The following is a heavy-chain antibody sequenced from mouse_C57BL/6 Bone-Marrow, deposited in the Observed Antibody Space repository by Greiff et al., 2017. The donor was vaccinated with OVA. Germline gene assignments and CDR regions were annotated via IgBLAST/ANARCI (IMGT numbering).Heavy chain of an antibody. V-gene: IGHV1-64*01. D-gene: IGHD1-1*01. CDR3: ASLYYGSSGAY. J-gene: IGHJ3*01. CDR2: ILPTSGST. Sequence: QVQLKQPGAELVKPGASVKLSCKASGYTFTSYWMHWVKQRPGQGLEWIGMILPTSGSTNYNEKFKSKATLTVDKSSSTAYMQLSSLTSEDSAVYYCASLYYGSSGAYWGQGTLVTVSA. CDR1: GYTFTSYW.